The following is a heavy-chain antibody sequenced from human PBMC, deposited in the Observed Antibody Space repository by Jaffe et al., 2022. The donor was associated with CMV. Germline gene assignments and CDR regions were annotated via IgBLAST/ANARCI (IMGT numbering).Heavy chain of an antibody. Sequence: QMQLVQSGPEVKKPGTSVKVSCKASGFTFTSSAVQWVRQARGQRLEWIGWIVVGSGNTNYAQKFQERVTITRDMSTSTAYMELSSLRSEDTAVYYCAADGDSSSWRNETYYYYYGMDVWGQGTTVTVSS. J-gene: IGHJ6*02. V-gene: IGHV1-58*01. CDR2: IVVGSGNT. D-gene: IGHD6-13*01. CDR1: GFTFTSSA. CDR3: AADGDSSSWRNETYYYYYGMDV.